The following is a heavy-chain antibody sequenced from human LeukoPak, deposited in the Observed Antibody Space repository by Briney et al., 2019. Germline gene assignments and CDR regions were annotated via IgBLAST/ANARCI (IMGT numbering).Heavy chain of an antibody. Sequence: SVKVSCKAPGGTFSSYAISWVRQAPGQGLEWMGGIIPIFGTANYAQKFQGRVTITADKSTSTAYMELSSLRSEDTAVYYCAGGIAAAGTEDYYYYYGMDVWGKGTTVTVSS. CDR1: GGTFSSYA. D-gene: IGHD6-13*01. J-gene: IGHJ6*04. V-gene: IGHV1-69*06. CDR2: IIPIFGTA. CDR3: AGGIAAAGTEDYYYYYGMDV.